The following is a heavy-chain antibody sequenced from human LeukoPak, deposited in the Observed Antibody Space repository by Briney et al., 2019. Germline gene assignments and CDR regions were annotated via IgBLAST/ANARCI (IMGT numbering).Heavy chain of an antibody. CDR3: ARGIRRLAVVIPYYFDY. J-gene: IGHJ4*02. D-gene: IGHD2-21*01. V-gene: IGHV1-2*04. CDR2: INPNSGGT. Sequence: GASVKVSCKASGYTFTGYYMHWVRQAPGQGLEWMGWINPNSGGTNYAQKFQGWVTMTRDTSISTAYMELSRLRSEDTAVYYCARGIRRLAVVIPYYFDYWGQGTLVTVSS. CDR1: GYTFTGYY.